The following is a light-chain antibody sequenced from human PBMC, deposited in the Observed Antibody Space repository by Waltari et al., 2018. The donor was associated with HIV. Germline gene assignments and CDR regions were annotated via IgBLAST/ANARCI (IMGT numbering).Light chain of an antibody. Sequence: DIVMTQSPDSLAVSLGERAPINCKSSPSVLYSANNKNYLAWYQQRPGQPPKLLIYWASTRDSGVPDRFSGSGSGTDFTLTISSLQAEDVAVYHCQQYYNTPLTFGGGTKVEIK. V-gene: IGKV4-1*01. J-gene: IGKJ4*01. CDR1: PSVLYSANNKNY. CDR2: WAS. CDR3: QQYYNTPLT.